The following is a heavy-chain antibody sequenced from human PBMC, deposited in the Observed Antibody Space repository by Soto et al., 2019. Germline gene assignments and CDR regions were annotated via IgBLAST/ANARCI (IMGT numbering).Heavy chain of an antibody. D-gene: IGHD6-13*01. Sequence: SLRLSCEASGFVFTNFWMHWVRHVPGKGLVWVARIDTSGHSTNYAESVKGRFTISRDNAKNTVSLQMNSLRVEDTGVYYCAKDSWYFDLWSQGSQVTVSS. V-gene: IGHV3-74*01. J-gene: IGHJ4*02. CDR3: AKDSWYFDL. CDR2: IDTSGHST. CDR1: GFVFTNFW.